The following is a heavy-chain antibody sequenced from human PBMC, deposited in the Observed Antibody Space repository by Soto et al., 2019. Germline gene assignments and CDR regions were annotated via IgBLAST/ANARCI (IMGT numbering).Heavy chain of an antibody. D-gene: IGHD3-3*01. Sequence: QVQLVQSGAEVKKPGASVKVSCKASGYTFTSYGISWVRQAPGQGLEWMGWIRAYNGNTNYAQKLQGRVTMTTDTATKPPYMELGSLRSDETAIYYCASEARFQFLEWLGGGCFEYWGQGTLVTVSS. CDR2: IRAYNGNT. CDR1: GYTFTSYG. J-gene: IGHJ4*02. V-gene: IGHV1-18*04. CDR3: ASEARFQFLEWLGGGCFEY.